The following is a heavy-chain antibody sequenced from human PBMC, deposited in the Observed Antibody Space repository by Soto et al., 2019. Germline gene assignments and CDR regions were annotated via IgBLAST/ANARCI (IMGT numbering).Heavy chain of an antibody. CDR3: AKVGSGQLWPPHNPGYYYYGMDV. V-gene: IGHV1-69*06. CDR1: GGTLSSYA. Sequence: GVSVKLSCKASGGTLSSYAVSWVRHAPGQVLEWMGGIIPIFGTANYAQKFQGRVTITADKSKNTLYLQMNSLRVEDTAVYYCAKVGSGQLWPPHNPGYYYYGMDVWGQGTTVTVSS. J-gene: IGHJ6*02. D-gene: IGHD5-18*01. CDR2: IIPIFGTA.